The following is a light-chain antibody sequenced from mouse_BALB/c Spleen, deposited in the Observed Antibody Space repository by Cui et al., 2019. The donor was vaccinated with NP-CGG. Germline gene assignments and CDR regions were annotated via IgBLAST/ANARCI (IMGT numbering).Light chain of an antibody. CDR3: ALWYSNHWV. Sequence: QAFVSQDSALPTSPGETVTLTCRSSTGAVTTSNYANWVQEKPDHLFTGLIGGTKNRAPGVPARFSGSLIGDKAALTITGAQTEDEAIYFCALWYSNHWVFGGGTKLTVL. J-gene: IGLJ1*01. CDR1: TGAVTTSNY. V-gene: IGLV1*01. CDR2: GTK.